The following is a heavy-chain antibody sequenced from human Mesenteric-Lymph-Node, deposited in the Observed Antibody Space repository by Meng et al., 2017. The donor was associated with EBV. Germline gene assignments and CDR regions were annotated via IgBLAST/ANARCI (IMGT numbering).Heavy chain of an antibody. CDR1: GGSFSGYH. V-gene: IGHV4-34*01. CDR2: ISQSGAT. J-gene: IGHJ4*02. Sequence: GQLPPGVAGLLGPSETLSPPCSASGGSFSGYHWSWIRQPPGKGLEYIGEISQSGATNYNPSLKSRVTISVDTSRNQFSLKMRSVTAADTAVYYCARGTIFGIVVTYFDYWSQGNLVTVSS. CDR3: ARGTIFGIVVTYFDY. D-gene: IGHD3-3*01.